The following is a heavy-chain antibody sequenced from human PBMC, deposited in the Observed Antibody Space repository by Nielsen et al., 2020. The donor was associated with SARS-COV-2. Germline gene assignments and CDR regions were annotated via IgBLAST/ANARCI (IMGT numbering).Heavy chain of an antibody. V-gene: IGHV3-30-3*01. Sequence: VRQAPGKGLEWVAVISYDGSNKYYADSVKGRFTISRDNSKNTLYLQMNSLRAEDTAVYYCARDKDDSSGYYYYYYYYGTDVWGQGTTVTVSS. D-gene: IGHD3-22*01. J-gene: IGHJ6*02. CDR2: ISYDGSNK. CDR3: ARDKDDSSGYYYYYYYYGTDV.